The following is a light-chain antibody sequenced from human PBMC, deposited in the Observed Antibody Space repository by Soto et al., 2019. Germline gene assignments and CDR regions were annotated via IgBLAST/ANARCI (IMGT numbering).Light chain of an antibody. Sequence: DIQMTQSPSSLSASVGDRVTITCQASQDISNYLNWYQQKLGKAPKLLIYDASNLETGVPSRFSGSVSGTEFTLTISSLQPDDFATYYCQQYNSYSYTFGQGTKLEIK. V-gene: IGKV1-33*01. CDR1: QDISNY. J-gene: IGKJ2*01. CDR3: QQYNSYSYT. CDR2: DAS.